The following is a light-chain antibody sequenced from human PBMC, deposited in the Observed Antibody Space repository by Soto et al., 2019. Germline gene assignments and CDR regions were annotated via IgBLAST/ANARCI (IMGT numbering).Light chain of an antibody. CDR3: QQCRNWPLT. CDR1: QNVYNN. V-gene: IGKV3-15*01. J-gene: IGKJ4*01. CDR2: DAS. Sequence: IVVTQSPATLSVSPREGATLSCKASQNVYNNLAWYQQRPGQPPRLLIYDASTRATGISARFSGSGYGTEFTLTISSLQSEDFAVYFCQQCRNWPLTFGGGTKV.